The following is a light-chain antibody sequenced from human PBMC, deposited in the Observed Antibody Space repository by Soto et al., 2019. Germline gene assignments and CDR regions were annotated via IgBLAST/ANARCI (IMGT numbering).Light chain of an antibody. CDR2: DAS. Sequence: ESVWTQSPATLSLAPGERATLSCIASQSIINDLAWFQQKPGRAPRLLIYDASNRATRIPARFSGTGSGTDFPLTISSLEPEGFAVYYRQQGSNWRESTFGQVTKVEI. J-gene: IGKJ2*01. CDR1: QSIIND. CDR3: QQGSNWREST. V-gene: IGKV3-11*01.